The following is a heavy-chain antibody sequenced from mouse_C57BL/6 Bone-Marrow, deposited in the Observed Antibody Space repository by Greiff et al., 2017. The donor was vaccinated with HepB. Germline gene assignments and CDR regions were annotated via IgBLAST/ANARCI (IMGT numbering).Heavy chain of an antibody. V-gene: IGHV2-2*01. CDR1: GFSLTSYG. D-gene: IGHD1-1*01. CDR2: IWSGGST. J-gene: IGHJ1*03. Sequence: VQRVESGPGLVQPSQSLSITCTVSGFSLTSYGVHWVRQSPGKGLEWLGVIWSGGSTDYNAAFISRLSISKDNSKSQVFFKMNSLQADDTAIYYCARYYYGSSHWYFDVWGTGTTVTVSS. CDR3: ARYYYGSSHWYFDV.